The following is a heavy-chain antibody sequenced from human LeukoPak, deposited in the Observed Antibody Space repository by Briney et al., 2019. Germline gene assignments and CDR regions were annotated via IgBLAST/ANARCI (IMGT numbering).Heavy chain of an antibody. J-gene: IGHJ4*02. V-gene: IGHV3-53*01. CDR1: GFTINRDH. CDR3: ARHDYLGF. CDR2: IYSGGTT. Sequence: GGSLRLSCAASGFTINRDHMCWVRQAPGKGLEWVALIYSGGTTAYTDSVKGRFTISRDISKSTVYLQMNSPRVDDTAVYYCARHDYLGFWGQGTLVTVSS.